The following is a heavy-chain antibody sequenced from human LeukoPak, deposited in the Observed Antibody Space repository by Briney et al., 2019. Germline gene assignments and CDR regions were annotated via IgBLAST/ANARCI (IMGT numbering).Heavy chain of an antibody. CDR1: GGSISGGDYY. D-gene: IGHD2-2*01. J-gene: IGHJ5*02. CDR3: ARAGRDCSSTSCYGYWFDP. Sequence: PSQTLSLTCTVSGGSISGGDYYWSWIRQPPGRGLEWIAYIFYSGSTYYNPSLKTRVTISADAAKNQFSLRLSSVTAADTAVYYCARAGRDCSSTSCYGYWFDPWGQGTLVTVSS. V-gene: IGHV4-30-4*01. CDR2: IFYSGST.